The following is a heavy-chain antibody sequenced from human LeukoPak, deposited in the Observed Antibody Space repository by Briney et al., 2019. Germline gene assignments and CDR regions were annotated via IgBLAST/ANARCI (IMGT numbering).Heavy chain of an antibody. CDR2: IYTSGST. CDR1: GGSISSYY. J-gene: IGHJ6*03. D-gene: IGHD3-22*01. CDR3: ARDYYDSSGYGYYYMDV. V-gene: IGHV4-4*07. Sequence: SETLSLTCTVSGGSISSYYWSWIRQPAGKGLEWIGRIYTSGSTNYNPSLKSRVTMSVDTSKNQFSLKLSSVTAADTAVYYCARDYYDSSGYGYYYMDVRGKGTTVTISS.